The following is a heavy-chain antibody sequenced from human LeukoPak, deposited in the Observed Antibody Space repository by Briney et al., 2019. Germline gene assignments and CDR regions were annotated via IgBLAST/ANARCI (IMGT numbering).Heavy chain of an antibody. J-gene: IGHJ4*02. CDR3: ARAIRDASVSPRFDY. CDR1: GFSVGDNY. CDR2: IYSGGST. Sequence: GGSLRLSCVASGFSVGDNYMNWVRQAPGKGLEWVSVIYSGGSTYYADSVKGRFTISRDSSKNTLYLQIHSLRVEDTAVYYCARAIRDASVSPRFDYWGQGTLVTVSS. D-gene: IGHD5-24*01. V-gene: IGHV3-66*02.